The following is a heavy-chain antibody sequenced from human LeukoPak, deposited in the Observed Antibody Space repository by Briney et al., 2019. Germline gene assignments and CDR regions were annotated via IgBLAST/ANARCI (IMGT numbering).Heavy chain of an antibody. CDR2: INPDGSEK. CDR3: ARVASVPAAYAFDI. V-gene: IGHV3-7*01. J-gene: IGHJ3*02. CDR1: GFTFGTFW. D-gene: IGHD2-2*01. Sequence: GRSLRLSCAGSGFTFGTFWMNWVRQAPGKGLEWVAHINPDGSEKYYVDSLKGRFTISRDNAKNLLYLQMNSLRAEDTAVYYCARVASVPAAYAFDIWGQGTMVTVSS.